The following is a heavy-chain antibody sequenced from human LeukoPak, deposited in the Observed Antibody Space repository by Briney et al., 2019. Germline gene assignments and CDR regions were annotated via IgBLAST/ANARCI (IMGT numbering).Heavy chain of an antibody. J-gene: IGHJ4*02. Sequence: PGGSLRLSCAASGFTFSSYAMNWVRQAPGKGLEWVSGISGSGGSAYYADSVKGRFTISRDNSKNTLYLQMNSLRAEDTAVYYCAKSPPPIAVAPACLLYWGQGALVTVSS. CDR1: GFTFSSYA. V-gene: IGHV3-23*01. CDR2: ISGSGGSA. D-gene: IGHD6-19*01. CDR3: AKSPPPIAVAPACLLY.